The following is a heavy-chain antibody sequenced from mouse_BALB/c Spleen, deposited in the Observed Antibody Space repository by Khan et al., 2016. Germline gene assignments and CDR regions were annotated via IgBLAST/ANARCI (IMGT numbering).Heavy chain of an antibody. CDR2: IRGKSNNYAT. CDR1: GFTFNTYA. Sequence: EVQLVESGGGLVQPKGSLKLSCAASGFTFNTYAMNWVRQAPGKGLEWVARIRGKSNNYATYYADSVKDRFTISRDDSQSMLYLQMNNLKTEDTAMYYCVRRRGAYWGQGTLVTVSA. CDR3: VRRRGAY. J-gene: IGHJ3*01. V-gene: IGHV10-1*02.